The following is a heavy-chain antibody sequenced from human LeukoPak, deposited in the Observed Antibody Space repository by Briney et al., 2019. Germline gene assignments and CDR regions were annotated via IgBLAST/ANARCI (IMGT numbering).Heavy chain of an antibody. CDR2: ISYDGSNK. CDR1: GFTFSSYG. V-gene: IGHV3-30*18. Sequence: PGRSLRLSCAASGFTFSSYGMHWVRQAPGKGLEWVAVISYDGSNKYYADSVKGRFTISRDNSKNTLYLQMNSLRAEDTAVYYCAKDLTRGATYIIAAAGRNYFDYWGQGTLVTVSS. J-gene: IGHJ4*02. CDR3: AKDLTRGATYIIAAAGRNYFDY. D-gene: IGHD6-13*01.